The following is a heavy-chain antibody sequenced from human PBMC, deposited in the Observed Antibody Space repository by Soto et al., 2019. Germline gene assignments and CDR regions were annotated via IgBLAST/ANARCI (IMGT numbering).Heavy chain of an antibody. Sequence: QVQLVQSGAEVKKPGSSVKISCKASGGTFRTNAFSWVRQAPGQGLEWMGGIIPIFPTPDYPQKFQGRVTITADKSSTTTYLEPSLLLSKDTATHYGAQDNGRERFGGTYYDSMDVWGQGTAVSVPS. D-gene: IGHD3-10*01. J-gene: IGHJ6*02. CDR2: IIPIFPTP. CDR3: AQDNGRERFGGTYYDSMDV. V-gene: IGHV1-69*14. CDR1: GGTFRTNA.